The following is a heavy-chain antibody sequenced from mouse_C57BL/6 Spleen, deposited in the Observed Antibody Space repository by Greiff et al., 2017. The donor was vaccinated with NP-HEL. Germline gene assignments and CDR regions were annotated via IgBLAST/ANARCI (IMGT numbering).Heavy chain of an antibody. V-gene: IGHV1-82*01. CDR1: GYAFSSSW. CDR2: IYPGDGDT. Sequence: QVQLQQSGPELVKPGASVKISCKASGYAFSSSWMNWVKQRPGKGLEWIGRIYPGDGDTNYNGKFKGKATLTADKSSSTAYMQLSSLTSEDSAVYFCASLSYYYGSSYYAMDYWGQGTSVTVSS. D-gene: IGHD1-1*01. J-gene: IGHJ4*01. CDR3: ASLSYYYGSSYYAMDY.